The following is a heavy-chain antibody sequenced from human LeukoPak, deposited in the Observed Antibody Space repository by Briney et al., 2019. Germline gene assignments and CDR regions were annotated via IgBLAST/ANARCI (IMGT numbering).Heavy chain of an antibody. CDR2: INEDGSAT. Sequence: PGGSLRLSCAASGFTFSRSWMSWVRQAPGKGLEWLANINEDGSATYYVDSVKGRFTISRDNGKNSLYLQMNSLRAGDTAVYYCARDAKYYFDSSGYHWGQGTQVTVSS. CDR3: ARDAKYYFDSSGYH. CDR1: GFTFSRSW. J-gene: IGHJ4*02. D-gene: IGHD3-22*01. V-gene: IGHV3-7*01.